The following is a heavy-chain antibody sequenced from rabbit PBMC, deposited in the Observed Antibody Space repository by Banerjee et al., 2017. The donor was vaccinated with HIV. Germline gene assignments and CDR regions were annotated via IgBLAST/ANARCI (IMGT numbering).Heavy chain of an antibody. CDR1: GFSFSSRYY. D-gene: IGHD4-2*01. CDR2: IYTGGSGKI. J-gene: IGHJ4*01. CDR3: ARGGGSNDDYFNL. V-gene: IGHV1S45*01. Sequence: QEQLVESGGGLVQPEGSLTLTCTASGFSFSSRYYMCWVRQAPGKGLEWSACIYTGGSGKIYYATWAKGRFTISKTSSTTVTLRLTSLTAADTATYFCARGGGSNDDYFNLWGPGTLVTVS.